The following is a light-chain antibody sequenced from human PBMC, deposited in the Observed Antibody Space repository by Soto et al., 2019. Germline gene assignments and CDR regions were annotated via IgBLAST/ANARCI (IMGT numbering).Light chain of an antibody. CDR1: QSINTY. J-gene: IGKJ1*01. V-gene: IGKV3-11*01. CDR3: QQHDSWPRT. CDR2: DAS. Sequence: ENVWTQSPATLSSSPGEGATLSCRASQSINTYLAWYQQKPGQAPRLLIYDASKRATGIPARFSGSGSGTEFTLTISSLQSEDFAVYYCQQHDSWPRTFGQGTKVDI.